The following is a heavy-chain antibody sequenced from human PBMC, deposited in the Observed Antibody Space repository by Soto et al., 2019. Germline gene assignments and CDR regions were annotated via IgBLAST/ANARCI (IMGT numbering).Heavy chain of an antibody. Sequence: LSLTCTLPGGTISRSCWWCIRHPPGKGLEWIGYIYYSGTTNYNPSLKSRVTISVDRSKNQFSLKLSSVTAADTAVYYCATALLRFGESLLDYWGQGTLVTVSS. V-gene: IGHV4-59*01. D-gene: IGHD3-10*01. CDR3: ATALLRFGESLLDY. J-gene: IGHJ4*02. CDR1: GGTISRSC. CDR2: IYYSGTT.